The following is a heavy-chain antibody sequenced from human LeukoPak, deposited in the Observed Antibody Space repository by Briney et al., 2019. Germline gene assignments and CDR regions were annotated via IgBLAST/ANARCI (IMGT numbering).Heavy chain of an antibody. J-gene: IGHJ6*03. CDR3: ARDQYYDFWSGYSGPHYMDV. D-gene: IGHD3-3*01. CDR1: GFTFSSYS. V-gene: IGHV3-21*01. CDR2: ISSSSSYI. Sequence: GGSLRLSCAASGFTFSSYSMNWVRQAPGKGLEWVSSISSSSSYIYYADSVKGRFTISRDNAKNSLYLQMNSLRAEDTAVYYCARDQYYDFWSGYSGPHYMDVWGKGTTVTVSS.